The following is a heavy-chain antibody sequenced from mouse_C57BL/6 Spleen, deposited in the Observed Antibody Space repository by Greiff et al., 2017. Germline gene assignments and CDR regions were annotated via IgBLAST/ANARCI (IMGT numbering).Heavy chain of an antibody. Sequence: VQLQQSDAELVKPGASVTISCKASGYTFTDHTIHWMKQRPEQGLEWIGYIYPSDGSTKYNEKFKGKATLTANKSSSTAYLQLNRLTSEDSAVYFCARGPTAVVDFDDWGQGTTRTVSS. J-gene: IGHJ2*01. V-gene: IGHV1-78*01. CDR1: GYTFTDHT. CDR3: ARGPTAVVDFDD. CDR2: IYPSDGST. D-gene: IGHD1-1*01.